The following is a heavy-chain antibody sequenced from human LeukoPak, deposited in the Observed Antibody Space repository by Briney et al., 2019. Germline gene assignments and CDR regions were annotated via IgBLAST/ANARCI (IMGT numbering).Heavy chain of an antibody. D-gene: IGHD2-21*02. Sequence: ASVKVSCKASGGTFSSHAISWVRQAPGQGLEWMGGIIPIFGTANYAQKFQGRVTITTDESTSTAYMELSSLRSEDTAVYYCARAPDCGGDCYSPYYYYYMDVWGKGTTVTVSS. J-gene: IGHJ6*03. V-gene: IGHV1-69*05. CDR3: ARAPDCGGDCYSPYYYYYMDV. CDR1: GGTFSSHA. CDR2: IIPIFGTA.